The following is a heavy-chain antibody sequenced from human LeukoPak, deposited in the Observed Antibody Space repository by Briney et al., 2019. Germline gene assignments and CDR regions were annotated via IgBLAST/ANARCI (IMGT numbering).Heavy chain of an antibody. CDR1: GFTFSSYW. CDR3: ARDLRGYSYGFPYYYYYYGMDV. D-gene: IGHD5-18*01. CDR2: IKQDGSEK. Sequence: GGSLRLSCAASGFTFSSYWMSWVRQAPGKGLEWVANIKQDGSEKYYVDSVKGRFTISRDNAKNSLYLQMNSLRAEDTAVYYCARDLRGYSYGFPYYYYYYGMDVWGQGTTVTVSS. J-gene: IGHJ6*02. V-gene: IGHV3-7*01.